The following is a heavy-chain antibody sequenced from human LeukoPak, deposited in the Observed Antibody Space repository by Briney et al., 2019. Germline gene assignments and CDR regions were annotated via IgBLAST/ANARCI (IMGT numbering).Heavy chain of an antibody. CDR1: GFTFSSYA. V-gene: IGHV3-30-3*01. Sequence: GGSLRLSRAASGFTFSSYAMHWVRQAPGKGLEWVAVISYDGSNKYYADSVKGRFTISRDNSKNSLYLQMNSLRAEDTAVYYCARATLFDYWGQGTLVTVSS. J-gene: IGHJ4*02. CDR3: ARATLFDY. CDR2: ISYDGSNK.